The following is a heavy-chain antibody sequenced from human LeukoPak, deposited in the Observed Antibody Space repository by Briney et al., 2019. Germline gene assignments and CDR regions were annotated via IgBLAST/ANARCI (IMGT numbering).Heavy chain of an antibody. CDR1: GYTFTSYD. Sequence: ASVKVSCKASGYTFTSYDIHWVRPATGQGLEWMGWMNPNSGNTGYAQKFQGRVTMTRNTSISTAYMELSSLRSEDTAVYYCARVGNHLLDYWGQGTLVTVSS. V-gene: IGHV1-8*01. D-gene: IGHD2/OR15-2a*01. J-gene: IGHJ4*02. CDR3: ARVGNHLLDY. CDR2: MNPNSGNT.